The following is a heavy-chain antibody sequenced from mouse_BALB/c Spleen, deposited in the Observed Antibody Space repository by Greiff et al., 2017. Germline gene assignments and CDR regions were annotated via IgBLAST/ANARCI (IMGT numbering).Heavy chain of an antibody. CDR3: APITTVVATKGY. D-gene: IGHD1-1*01. Sequence: EVKLQESGAELVKPGASVKLSCTASGFNIKDTYMHWVKQRPEQGLEWIGRIDPANGNTKYDPKFQGKATITADTSSNTAYLQLSSLTSEDTAVYYCAPITTVVATKGYWGQGTTLTVSS. V-gene: IGHV14-3*02. J-gene: IGHJ2*01. CDR2: IDPANGNT. CDR1: GFNIKDTY.